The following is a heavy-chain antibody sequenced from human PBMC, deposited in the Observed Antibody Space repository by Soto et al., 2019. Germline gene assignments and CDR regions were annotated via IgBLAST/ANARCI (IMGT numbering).Heavy chain of an antibody. D-gene: IGHD2-2*01. CDR2: IIPIFGTA. Sequence: SVKVSCKDSGGTFSSYAISWVRQAPGQGLEWMGGIIPIFGTANYAQKFQGRVTITADKSTSTAYMELSSLRSEDTAVYYCARGDIVVVPAANSYYYYYGMDVWGQGTAVTVSS. CDR3: ARGDIVVVPAANSYYYYYGMDV. J-gene: IGHJ6*02. V-gene: IGHV1-69*06. CDR1: GGTFSSYA.